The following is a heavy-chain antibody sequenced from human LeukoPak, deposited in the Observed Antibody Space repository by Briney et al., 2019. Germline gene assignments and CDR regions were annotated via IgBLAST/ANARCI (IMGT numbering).Heavy chain of an antibody. Sequence: ASVKVSCKASGYTFTSHGISWVRPAPGQGLEWMGWINAYSGNTIYAQKLQGRVTMTTDTSTSTAYMELRSLRSDDTAVYFCARGGYYYDSSAYSHYYFDYWGQGTLVTVSS. J-gene: IGHJ4*02. V-gene: IGHV1-18*01. CDR3: ARGGYYYDSSAYSHYYFDY. D-gene: IGHD3-22*01. CDR2: INAYSGNT. CDR1: GYTFTSHG.